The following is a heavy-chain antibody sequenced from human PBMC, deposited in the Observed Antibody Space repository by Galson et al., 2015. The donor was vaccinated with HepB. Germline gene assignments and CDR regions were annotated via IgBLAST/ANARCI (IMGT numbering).Heavy chain of an antibody. CDR1: GFTFSNYA. CDR2: ISYDGSNK. D-gene: IGHD4-17*01. Sequence: SLRLSCAASGFTFSNYAMNWVRQAPGKGLEWVAVISYDGSNKYYVDSVKGRFTISRDNPKNTLFLQMDSLRTEDTAIYYCARSTLLTTVNPWGQGTLVTVSS. V-gene: IGHV3-30*04. CDR3: ARSTLLTTVNP. J-gene: IGHJ5*02.